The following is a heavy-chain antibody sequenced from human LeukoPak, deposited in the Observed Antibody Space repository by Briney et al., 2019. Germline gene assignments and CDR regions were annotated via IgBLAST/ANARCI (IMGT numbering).Heavy chain of an antibody. CDR3: AREYYYDSSGYYSV. Sequence: PSETLSLTCTVSGGSISSGGYYWSWIRQHPGKGLEWIGYIYYSGSTYYNPSLKSRVTISVDTSKNQFSLKLSSVTAADPAVYYCAREYYYDSSGYYSVWGQGTLVTVSS. D-gene: IGHD3-22*01. J-gene: IGHJ4*02. V-gene: IGHV4-31*03. CDR2: IYYSGST. CDR1: GGSISSGGYY.